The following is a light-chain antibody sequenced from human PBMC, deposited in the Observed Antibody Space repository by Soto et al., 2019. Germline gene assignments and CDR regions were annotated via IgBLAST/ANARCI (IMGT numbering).Light chain of an antibody. CDR3: SSYSSSTAYL. CDR1: SSDVGGYDY. J-gene: IGLJ1*01. CDR2: EVN. Sequence: QSALTQPASVSGSPGQSITISCTGTSSDVGGYDYVSWYQLHPGKAPKLMVFEVNNRPSGVSYRFSGSKSGNTASLTISGLQAEDEADYFCSSYSSSTAYLFGPGTKLTVL. V-gene: IGLV2-14*01.